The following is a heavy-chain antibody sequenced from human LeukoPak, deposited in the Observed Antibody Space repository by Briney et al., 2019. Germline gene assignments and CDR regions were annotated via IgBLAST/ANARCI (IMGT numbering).Heavy chain of an antibody. D-gene: IGHD2-2*01. CDR2: MHHSGST. V-gene: IGHV4-38-2*01. CDR1: GYSITSTYY. J-gene: IGHJ4*02. CDR3: VRLGYCSSTSCYFDS. Sequence: SETLSLTCAVSGYSITSTYYWGWVRPPPGKGLEWIASMHHSGSTYSNPSLKSRVIISIDTSRNDFSLKLGFVTAADTALYYCVRLGYCSSTSCYFDSWGQGTLVTVSS.